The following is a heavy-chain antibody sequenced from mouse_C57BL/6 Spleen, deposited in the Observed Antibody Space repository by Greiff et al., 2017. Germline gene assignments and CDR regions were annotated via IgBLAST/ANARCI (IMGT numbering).Heavy chain of an antibody. V-gene: IGHV1-64*01. D-gene: IGHD1-1*01. CDR1: GYTFTSYW. J-gene: IGHJ2*01. Sequence: QVQLQQPGAELVKPGASVKMSCKASGYTFTSYWITWVKQRPGQGLEWIGMIHPNSGSTNYNEKFKSKATLTVDKSSSTAYMQLSSLTSEDSAVYYCARNYGSSPYFDYWGQGTTLTVSS. CDR2: IHPNSGST. CDR3: ARNYGSSPYFDY.